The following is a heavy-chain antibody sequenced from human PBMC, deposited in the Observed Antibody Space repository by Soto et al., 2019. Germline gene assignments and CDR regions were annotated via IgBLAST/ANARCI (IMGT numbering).Heavy chain of an antibody. D-gene: IGHD5-18*01. CDR2: ISGSGGST. V-gene: IGHV3-23*01. CDR1: GFTFSSYA. CDR3: AKDSGRIQLWLRFEAFDY. J-gene: IGHJ4*02. Sequence: GGSLRLSCAASGFTFSSYAMNWVRQAPGKGLEWVSAISGSGGSTYYADSVKGRFTISRDNSKNTLYLQMNSLRAEDTAVYYCAKDSGRIQLWLRFEAFDYWGQGTLVTVSS.